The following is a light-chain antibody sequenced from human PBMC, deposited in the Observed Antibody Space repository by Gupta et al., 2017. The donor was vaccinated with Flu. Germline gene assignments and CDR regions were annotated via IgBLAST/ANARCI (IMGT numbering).Light chain of an antibody. CDR2: EAS. CDR1: QSINSW. J-gene: IGKJ5*01. V-gene: IGKV1-5*03. CDR3: QQYHPYPVT. Sequence: PSPLSASVGDRVTIACRASQSINSWLAWYQQKPGKAPKLLIYEASTLERGAPSRFSGSGSATEFTLTIRNLQPDDFATFYCQQYHPYPVTFGQGTRLEIK.